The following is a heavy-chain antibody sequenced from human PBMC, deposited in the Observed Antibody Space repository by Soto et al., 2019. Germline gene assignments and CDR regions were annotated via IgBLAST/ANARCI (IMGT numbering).Heavy chain of an antibody. D-gene: IGHD3-22*01. V-gene: IGHV4-34*01. Sequence: ETLSLTCAVYGGSFSGYYWSWIRQPPGKGLEWIGEINHSGSTNYNPSLKSRVTISVDTSKNQFSLKLSSVTAADTAVYYCARDGWLLRFYFDYWGQGTLVTVS. J-gene: IGHJ4*02. CDR1: GGSFSGYY. CDR3: ARDGWLLRFYFDY. CDR2: INHSGST.